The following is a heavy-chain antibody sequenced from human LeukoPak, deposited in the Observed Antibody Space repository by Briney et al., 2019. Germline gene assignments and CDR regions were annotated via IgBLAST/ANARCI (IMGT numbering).Heavy chain of an antibody. D-gene: IGHD1-1*01. CDR3: AKVWRGNYYDY. V-gene: IGHV3-48*01. Sequence: GGSLRLSCAASGFTFSSYTMNWVRQPPGKGLEWVSNIGTSSTTIYYADSVKGRFTISRDNSKSTLYLQMNSLRSEDTALYYCAKVWRGNYYDYWGQGTLVTVSS. CDR1: GFTFSSYT. CDR2: IGTSSTTI. J-gene: IGHJ4*02.